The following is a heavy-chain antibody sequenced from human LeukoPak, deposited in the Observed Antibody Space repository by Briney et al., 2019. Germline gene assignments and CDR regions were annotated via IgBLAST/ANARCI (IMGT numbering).Heavy chain of an antibody. J-gene: IGHJ3*02. CDR3: ASLADWYYYDDSGYPLGAFDI. V-gene: IGHV4-4*02. CDR2: IYHSGST. Sequence: PSGTLSLTCAVSGGSFNSDNWWSWVRPPPGKGLEWIGEIYHSGSTNYNPSLKSRVTISVDTSKNQFSLKLTSVTAADTAVYYCASLADWYYYDDSGYPLGAFDIWGQGTMVTVSS. CDR1: GGSFNSDNW. D-gene: IGHD3-22*01.